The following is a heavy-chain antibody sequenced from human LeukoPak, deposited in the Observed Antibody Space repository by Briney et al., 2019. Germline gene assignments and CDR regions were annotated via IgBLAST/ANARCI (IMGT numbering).Heavy chain of an antibody. CDR2: IYYSGST. D-gene: IGHD3-10*01. CDR3: ARDGTALWFRDGGRGPFDY. J-gene: IGHJ4*02. CDR1: GGSISSYY. V-gene: IGHV4-59*01. Sequence: PSETLSLTCTVSGGSISSYYWSWIRQPPGKGLEWIGYIYYSGSTNYNPSLKSRVTISVDTSKNQFSLKLSSVTAADTAVYYCARDGTALWFRDGGRGPFDYWGQGTLVTVSS.